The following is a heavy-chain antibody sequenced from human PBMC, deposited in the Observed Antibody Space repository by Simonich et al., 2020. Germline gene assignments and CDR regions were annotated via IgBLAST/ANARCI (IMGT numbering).Heavy chain of an antibody. CDR2: INHSGST. D-gene: IGHD6-6*01. Sequence: QVQLQQWGAGLLKPSETLSLTCAVYGGSFSGYYWSWIRQPPGKGLEWMGEINHSGSTNYNPSLKSRVTISVDTSKNQFSLKLSSVTAADTAVYYCARRYYSTSFDYWGQGTLVTVSS. J-gene: IGHJ4*02. V-gene: IGHV4-34*01. CDR3: ARRYYSTSFDY. CDR1: GGSFSGYY.